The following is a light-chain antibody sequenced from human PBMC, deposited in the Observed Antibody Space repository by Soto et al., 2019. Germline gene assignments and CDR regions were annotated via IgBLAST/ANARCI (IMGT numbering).Light chain of an antibody. CDR3: QQYSTSLT. V-gene: IGKV3-20*01. Sequence: EIVLTQSPGTLSLSLGERATLSCGASQSVHNNYLAWYQHKPGQAPRLLIYVASIRSTDIPTRFSGSGSGTDFTLTISRLEPDHFALYFCQQYSTSLTFGPGTKVDIK. CDR1: QSVHNNY. J-gene: IGKJ3*01. CDR2: VAS.